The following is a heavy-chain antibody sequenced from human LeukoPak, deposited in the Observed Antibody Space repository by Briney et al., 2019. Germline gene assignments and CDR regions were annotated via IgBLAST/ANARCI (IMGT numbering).Heavy chain of an antibody. Sequence: PSETLSLTCTVSGGSISSSSYYWGWIRQPPGKGLEWIGSIYYSGSTYYNPSLKSRVTISVDTSQNQFSLKLSPVTAANTAVYYCARQRDIVVVPAAKQYWFDPWGQGTLVTVSS. D-gene: IGHD2-2*01. CDR2: IYYSGST. CDR3: ARQRDIVVVPAAKQYWFDP. J-gene: IGHJ5*02. CDR1: GGSISSSSYY. V-gene: IGHV4-39*01.